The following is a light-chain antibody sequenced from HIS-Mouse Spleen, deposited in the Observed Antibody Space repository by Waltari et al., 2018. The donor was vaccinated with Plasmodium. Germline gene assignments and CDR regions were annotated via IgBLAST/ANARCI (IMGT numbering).Light chain of an antibody. Sequence: EIVMTQSPATLSVSPGERATLSCRASQSVSSNLAWYQQKPGQAPRLLIYGASTRESGVPARFSGSGSGTECTLTISSMQSEDFAVYYCQQYNSWPTFGQGTRLEIK. J-gene: IGKJ5*01. CDR1: QSVSSN. CDR2: GAS. CDR3: QQYNSWPT. V-gene: IGKV3-15*01.